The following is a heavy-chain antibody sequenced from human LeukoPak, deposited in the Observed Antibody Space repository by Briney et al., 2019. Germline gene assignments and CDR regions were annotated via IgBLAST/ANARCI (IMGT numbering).Heavy chain of an antibody. D-gene: IGHD6-19*01. CDR3: ASQSVDSSGWTFDY. Sequence: SETLSFTCTVSGGSISSSSYYWGWIRQPPGKGLEWIGSIYYSGSTYYNPSLKSRVTISVDTSKNQFSLKLSSVTAADTAVYYCASQSVDSSGWTFDYWGQGTLVTVSS. CDR2: IYYSGST. J-gene: IGHJ4*02. V-gene: IGHV4-39*07. CDR1: GGSISSSSYY.